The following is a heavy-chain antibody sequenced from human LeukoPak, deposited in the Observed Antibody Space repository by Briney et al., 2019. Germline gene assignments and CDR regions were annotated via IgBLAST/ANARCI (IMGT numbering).Heavy chain of an antibody. D-gene: IGHD6-13*01. CDR3: ARVPSQLVRGFYYYYYMDV. Sequence: SETLSLTCAVYGGSFSGYNWSWIRQPPGKGLEWIGEINHSGSTNYNPSLKSRVTISVDTSKNQFSLKLSSVTAADTAVYYCARVPSQLVRGFYYYYYMDVWGKGTTVTVSS. CDR1: GGSFSGYN. J-gene: IGHJ6*03. V-gene: IGHV4-34*01. CDR2: INHSGST.